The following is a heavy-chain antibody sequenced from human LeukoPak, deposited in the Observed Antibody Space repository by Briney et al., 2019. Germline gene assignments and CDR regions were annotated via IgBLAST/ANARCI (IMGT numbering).Heavy chain of an antibody. Sequence: PGGSLRLSCAASGSTFSRNAMHWVRQAPGKGLERVALISYDGSNKYYADSVTGRFTISRDNSKNTLYLQMNSLRGEDTALYYCAREDGEYFDYWGQGTLVTVSS. D-gene: IGHD5-24*01. CDR2: ISYDGSNK. CDR1: GSTFSRNA. J-gene: IGHJ4*02. V-gene: IGHV3-30-3*01. CDR3: AREDGEYFDY.